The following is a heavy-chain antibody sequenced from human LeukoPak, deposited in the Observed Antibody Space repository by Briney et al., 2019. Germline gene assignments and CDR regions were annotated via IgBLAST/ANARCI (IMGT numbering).Heavy chain of an antibody. V-gene: IGHV3-64*01. CDR3: ARRRYFDY. J-gene: IGHJ4*02. Sequence: GGSLRLSCAACGFTFSSYAMHWVRQAPGKGLEYVSAISSNGGSTYYANSVKGRFTISRDNSKSTLYLQMGSLRAEDMAVYYCARRRYFDYWGQGTLVIVSS. CDR1: GFTFSSYA. CDR2: ISSNGGST.